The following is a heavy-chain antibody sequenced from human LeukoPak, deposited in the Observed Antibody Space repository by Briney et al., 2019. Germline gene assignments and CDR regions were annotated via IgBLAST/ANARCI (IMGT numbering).Heavy chain of an antibody. V-gene: IGHV3-7*01. D-gene: IGHD1-26*01. CDR1: GFTFSSYW. CDR3: AIAAGWEQAY. CDR2: IKEDGSAR. J-gene: IGHJ4*02. Sequence: GGSLRLSCAASGFTFSSYWLSWVRQAPGKGLEWVANIKEDGSARHYVDSVKGRFTISRDNAKKSLYLQMSSLRAEDMAVYYCAIAAGWEQAYWGQGTLVTVSS.